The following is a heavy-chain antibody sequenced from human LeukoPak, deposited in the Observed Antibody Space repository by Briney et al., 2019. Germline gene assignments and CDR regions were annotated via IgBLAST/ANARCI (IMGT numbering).Heavy chain of an antibody. Sequence: GGSLRLSCAASGFTFSSYSMNWVRQAPGKGLEWVSSISSSSSYIYYADSVKGRFTISRDNAKNSLYLQMNSLRAEDTAVYYCARDKRNYYDSSGYFFYYYYGMDVWGQGTTVTVSS. CDR3: ARDKRNYYDSSGYFFYYYYGMDV. CDR1: GFTFSSYS. V-gene: IGHV3-21*01. D-gene: IGHD3-22*01. CDR2: ISSSSSYI. J-gene: IGHJ6*02.